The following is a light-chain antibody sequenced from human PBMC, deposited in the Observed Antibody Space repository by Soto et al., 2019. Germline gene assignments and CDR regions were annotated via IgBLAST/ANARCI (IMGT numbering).Light chain of an antibody. CDR3: QTWGTGTWV. CDR1: SGHSSYA. J-gene: IGLJ3*02. CDR2: LNSDGSH. Sequence: QLVLTQSPSASASLGASVKLTCTLSSGHSSYAIAWHQQQPEKGPRYLMKLNSDGSHSKGDGIPDRFSGSSSGAERDLTIFSLQSEDEADYYCQTWGTGTWVFGGGTKVTVL. V-gene: IGLV4-69*01.